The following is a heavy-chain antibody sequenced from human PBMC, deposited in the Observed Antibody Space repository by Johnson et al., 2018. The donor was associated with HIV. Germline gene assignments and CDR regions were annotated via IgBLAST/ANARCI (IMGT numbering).Heavy chain of an antibody. D-gene: IGHD6-19*01. CDR3: AKGTAVADDAFDI. Sequence: VQLVESGGGVVQPGGSLRLSCAASGFTFSSYGMHWVRQAPGKGLEWVAFIRYDGSNKYYADSVTGRFTISRDNSKNTLYLQMNSLRAEDTAVYYCAKGTAVADDAFDIWGQGTMVTVSS. V-gene: IGHV3-30*02. J-gene: IGHJ3*02. CDR2: IRYDGSNK. CDR1: GFTFSSYG.